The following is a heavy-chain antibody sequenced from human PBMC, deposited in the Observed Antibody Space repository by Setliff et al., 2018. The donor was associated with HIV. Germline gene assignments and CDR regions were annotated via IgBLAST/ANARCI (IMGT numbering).Heavy chain of an antibody. D-gene: IGHD2-2*01. J-gene: IGHJ5*02. CDR3: ARDGPHCITSSCPGAWFDP. V-gene: IGHV4-59*12. Sequence: SETLSLTCSVSGVSINTYYWSWIRQPPGKGLEWFGYIYNGGNTNYNPSLESRVSMSLDTSKNQFSLKLSSVTAADTAVYYCARDGPHCITSSCPGAWFDPWGQGTLVTVSS. CDR1: GVSINTYY. CDR2: IYNGGNT.